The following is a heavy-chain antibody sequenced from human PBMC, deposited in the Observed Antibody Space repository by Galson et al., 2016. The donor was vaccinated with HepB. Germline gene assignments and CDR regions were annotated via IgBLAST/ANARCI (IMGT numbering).Heavy chain of an antibody. CDR2: VSADGFAT. V-gene: IGHV3-64D*06. CDR3: VKDRGCPNCRYDY. J-gene: IGHJ4*02. D-gene: IGHD1-1*01. CDR1: GFTFNHYA. Sequence: SLRLSCAASGFTFNHYALHWVRQAPGKGLEYVSTVSADGFATYYADSVKGRFTISRDNSKNTQYLQMSSLRPEDTALYYCVKDRGCPNCRYDYWGLGALVTVSS.